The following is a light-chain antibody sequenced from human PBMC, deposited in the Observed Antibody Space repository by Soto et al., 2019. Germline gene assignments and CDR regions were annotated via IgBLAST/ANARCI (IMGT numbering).Light chain of an antibody. J-gene: IGLJ2*01. CDR1: ISDVGGYDY. CDR3: SSYTDSNTYVV. V-gene: IGLV2-14*01. Sequence: QSALTQPASVSGSPGQSITISCIGTISDVGGYDYVSWYQQHPGKAPKVIIYEVSHRPSGVSYRFSGSKSGNTASLTISGLQAEDEADYYCSSYTDSNTYVVFGGGTKLTVL. CDR2: EVS.